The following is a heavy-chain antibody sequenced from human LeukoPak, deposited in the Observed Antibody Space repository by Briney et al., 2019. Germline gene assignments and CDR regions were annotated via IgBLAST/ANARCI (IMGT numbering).Heavy chain of an antibody. D-gene: IGHD4-11*01. CDR1: GESFRAYY. Sequence: SETLSLTCAVYGESFRAYYWTWLRQPPGKGLEWLGGISHSGSTNYNPSLKSRVTISVDTYKNQFSLRLSSVTAADTAVYYCAGGDYGNQRSNNWFDPWGQGTLVTVSS. CDR2: ISHSGST. J-gene: IGHJ5*02. CDR3: AGGDYGNQRSNNWFDP. V-gene: IGHV4-34*01.